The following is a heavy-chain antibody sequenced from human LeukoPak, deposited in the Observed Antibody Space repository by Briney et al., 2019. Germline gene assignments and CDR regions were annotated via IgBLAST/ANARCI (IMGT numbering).Heavy chain of an antibody. V-gene: IGHV4-59*10. CDR2: IYTSGST. Sequence: SETLSLTCAVYGGSFSSYYWSWIRQPAGKGLEWIGRIYTSGSTNYNPSLKSRVTMSVDTSKNQFSLKLSSVTAADTAVYYCASSYGASPGESAFDIWGQGTMVTVSS. D-gene: IGHD1-26*01. CDR3: ASSYGASPGESAFDI. J-gene: IGHJ3*02. CDR1: GGSFSSYY.